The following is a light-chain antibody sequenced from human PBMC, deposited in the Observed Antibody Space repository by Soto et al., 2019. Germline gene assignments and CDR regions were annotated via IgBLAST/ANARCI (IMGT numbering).Light chain of an antibody. CDR2: KAS. Sequence: DIQMTQSTSTLSASVRDRVTITCRASQSISIWLSWYQQKPGTAPKLQIYKASNVESGVPSRFSSSGTETDFTLTISSLQPDEFATTYCKKYNSYSITFGGGTKVELK. J-gene: IGKJ4*01. CDR1: QSISIW. CDR3: KKYNSYSIT. V-gene: IGKV1-5*03.